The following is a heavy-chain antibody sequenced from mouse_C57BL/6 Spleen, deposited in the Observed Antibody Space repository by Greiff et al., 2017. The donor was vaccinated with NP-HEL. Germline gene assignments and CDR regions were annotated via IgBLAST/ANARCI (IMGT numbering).Heavy chain of an antibody. D-gene: IGHD1-1*01. CDR3: ARTYGSSYGYFDV. J-gene: IGHJ1*03. CDR1: GYTFTSYW. Sequence: QVQLQQSGAELVKPGASVKLSCKASGYTFTSYWMQWVKQRPGQGLEWIGEIDPSDSYTNYNQKFKGKATLTVDTSSSTAYMQLSSLTSEDSAVYYCARTYGSSYGYFDVWGTGTTVTVSS. V-gene: IGHV1-50*01. CDR2: IDPSDSYT.